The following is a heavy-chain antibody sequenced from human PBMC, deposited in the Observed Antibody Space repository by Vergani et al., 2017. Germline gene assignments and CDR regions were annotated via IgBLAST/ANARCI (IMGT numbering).Heavy chain of an antibody. CDR3: ASLKGYSGYEDDYYMDV. D-gene: IGHD5-12*01. Sequence: QVQLVESGGGVVQPGRSLRLSCAASGFTFSSYGMHWVRQAPGKGLEWVAVIWYDGSNKYYADSVKGRFTISRDNSKNTLYLQMNSLRAEDTAVYYCASLKGYSGYEDDYYMDVWGKGTTVTVSS. J-gene: IGHJ6*03. CDR2: IWYDGSNK. V-gene: IGHV3-33*01. CDR1: GFTFSSYG.